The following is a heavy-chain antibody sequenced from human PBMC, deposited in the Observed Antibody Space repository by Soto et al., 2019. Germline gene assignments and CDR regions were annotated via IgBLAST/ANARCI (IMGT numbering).Heavy chain of an antibody. Sequence: PSETLSLTCTVSGGSISSYYWSWIRQPPGKGLEWIGYIYYSGSTNYNPSLKSRVTISVDTSKNTLYLQMNSLRAEDTAVYYCARAHYYDSSGYCDYWGQGTLVTVSS. V-gene: IGHV4-59*01. CDR2: IYYSGST. CDR3: ARAHYYDSSGYCDY. CDR1: GGSISSYY. J-gene: IGHJ4*02. D-gene: IGHD3-22*01.